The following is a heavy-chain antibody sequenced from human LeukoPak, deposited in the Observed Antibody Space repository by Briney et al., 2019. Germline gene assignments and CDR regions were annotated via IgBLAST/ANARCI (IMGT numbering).Heavy chain of an antibody. V-gene: IGHV3-9*01. CDR3: AKGSQLRLRDYYGLEA. CDR1: GFTFDDYA. Sequence: GGSLRLSCAASGFTFDDYAMHWVRQAPGKGLEWVSGISCNGGSIRYADSVKGRFTISRDNAKNSLYLQMNSLRAEDTALYYRAKGSQLRLRDYYGLEAWGQGTTVTVS. D-gene: IGHD5-18*01. CDR2: ISCNGGSI. J-gene: IGHJ6*02.